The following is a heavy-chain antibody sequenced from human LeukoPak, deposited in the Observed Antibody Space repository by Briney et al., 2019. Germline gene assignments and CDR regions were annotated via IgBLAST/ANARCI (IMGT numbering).Heavy chain of an antibody. CDR3: ARGQETDRELLHFDY. D-gene: IGHD1-26*01. Sequence: SVTVSCTASGGTFSSYAISWVRQAPGQGLEWMGRIIPILGIANYAQKFQGRVTITADKSTSTAYMELSSLRSEDTAVYYCARGQETDRELLHFDYWGQGTLVTVSS. CDR2: IIPILGIA. CDR1: GGTFSSYA. J-gene: IGHJ4*02. V-gene: IGHV1-69*04.